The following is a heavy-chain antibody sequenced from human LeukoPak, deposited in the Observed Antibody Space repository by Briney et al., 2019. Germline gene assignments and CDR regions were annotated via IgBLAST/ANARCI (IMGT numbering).Heavy chain of an antibody. V-gene: IGHV3-48*03. CDR1: GFTFSSYE. D-gene: IGHD6-13*01. Sequence: PGGSLRLSCAASGFTFSSYEMNWVRQVPGKGLEWVSYISSSGSTIYYADSVKGRFTISRDNAKNSLYLQMNSLRAEDTAVYYCARERMWSSSWQHEGFDYWGQGTLVTVSS. CDR3: ARERMWSSSWQHEGFDY. CDR2: ISSSGSTI. J-gene: IGHJ4*02.